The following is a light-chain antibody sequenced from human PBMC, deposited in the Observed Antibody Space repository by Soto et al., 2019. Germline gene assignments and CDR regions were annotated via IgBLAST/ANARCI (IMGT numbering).Light chain of an antibody. V-gene: IGKV3-20*01. CDR2: GAS. J-gene: IGKJ2*01. Sequence: EIGLTQSPGTLSLSPGERATLSFRASQRVSSSYLAWYQQKPGQAPRLLIYGASSRATGIPDRFSGSGSGTDFTLTISRLEPEDFAVYYCQQYGSSPLYTFGQGTKLEIK. CDR3: QQYGSSPLYT. CDR1: QRVSSSY.